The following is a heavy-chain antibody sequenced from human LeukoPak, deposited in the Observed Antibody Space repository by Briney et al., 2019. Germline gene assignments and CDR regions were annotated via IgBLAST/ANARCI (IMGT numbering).Heavy chain of an antibody. D-gene: IGHD1-26*01. CDR1: GYTFTGYY. Sequence: ASVKVSCKASGYTFTGYYMHWVRQAPGQGLEWMGWINPNSGGTNYAQKFQGRVTMTRDTSISTAYMELRSLRSDDTAVYYCARDPAGADGPRGWFDPWGQGTLVTVSS. J-gene: IGHJ5*02. CDR3: ARDPAGADGPRGWFDP. CDR2: INPNSGGT. V-gene: IGHV1-2*02.